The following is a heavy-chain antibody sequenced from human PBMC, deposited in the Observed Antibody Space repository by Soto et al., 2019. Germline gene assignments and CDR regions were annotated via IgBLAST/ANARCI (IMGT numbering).Heavy chain of an antibody. Sequence: LRLSCAASGFTFSTYAMSWVRQAPGRGLEWVSAISGSGSNTYYADSVKGRFTISRDDSKSALYLQMNSLRAEDTAVYYCARDPSHSYYTLFYYFDYWGQGTLVTVSS. CDR3: ARDPSHSYYTLFYYFDY. D-gene: IGHD1-26*01. V-gene: IGHV3-23*01. CDR2: ISGSGSNT. CDR1: GFTFSTYA. J-gene: IGHJ4*02.